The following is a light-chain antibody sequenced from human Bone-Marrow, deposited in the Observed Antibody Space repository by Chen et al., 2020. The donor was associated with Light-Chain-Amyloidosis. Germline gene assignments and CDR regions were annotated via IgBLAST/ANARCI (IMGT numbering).Light chain of an antibody. J-gene: IGLJ3*02. CDR2: DDS. CDR1: NIGSTS. CDR3: QVWDRSSDRPV. Sequence: SYVLTQPSSVSVAPGKTATLACGGNNIGSTSVHWYQQTPGQAPLLVVYDDSDRPSGIPGRLSGSNSGNTATLTISGVEAGDEADYYCQVWDRSSDRPVFGGGTKLTVL. V-gene: IGLV3-21*03.